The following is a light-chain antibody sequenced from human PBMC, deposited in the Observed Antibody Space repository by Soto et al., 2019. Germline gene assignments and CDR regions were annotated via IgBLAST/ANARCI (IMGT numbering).Light chain of an antibody. Sequence: DIVMTQSPDSLTVSLGERATFNCKSSQSVLYSFNNRSRLTWYQQKPGQPPKLLIYWASTRESGVPDRFSGSGSGTDFTLTISSLQAEDVAVYYCQQYYNTPLTFGQGTKVEIK. CDR1: QSVLYSFNNRSR. V-gene: IGKV4-1*01. J-gene: IGKJ1*01. CDR2: WAS. CDR3: QQYYNTPLT.